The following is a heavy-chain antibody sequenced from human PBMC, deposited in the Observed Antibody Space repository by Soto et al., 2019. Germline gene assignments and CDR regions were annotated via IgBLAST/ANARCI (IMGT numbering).Heavy chain of an antibody. D-gene: IGHD6-19*01. V-gene: IGHV3-23*01. CDR1: GFTFSSYA. CDR2: ISGSGGST. Sequence: GGSLRLSCAASGFTFSSYAMSWVRQAPGKGLEWVSAISGSGGSTYYADSVKGRFTISRDNSKNTLYLQMNSLRAEDTAVYYCAKDYSSGWRPPEYFQHWGQGTLVTVSS. CDR3: AKDYSSGWRPPEYFQH. J-gene: IGHJ1*01.